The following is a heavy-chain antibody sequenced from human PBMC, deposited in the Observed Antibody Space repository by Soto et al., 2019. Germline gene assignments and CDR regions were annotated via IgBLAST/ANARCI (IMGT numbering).Heavy chain of an antibody. CDR3: ARCRINYYYYGMDV. J-gene: IGHJ6*02. CDR1: GGSFSGCY. V-gene: IGHV4-34*01. Sequence: SETLSLTCAVYGGSFSGCYWSWIRQPPGKGLEWIGEINHSGSTNYNPSLKSRVTISVDTSKNQFSLKLSSVTAADTAVYYCARCRINYYYYGMDVWGQGTTVTVSS. D-gene: IGHD2-21*01. CDR2: INHSGST.